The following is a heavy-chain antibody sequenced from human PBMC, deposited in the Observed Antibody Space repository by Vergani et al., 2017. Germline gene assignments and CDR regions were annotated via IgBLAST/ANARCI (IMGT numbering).Heavy chain of an antibody. CDR3: ARDQVLVTVTGGYYYYYMDV. CDR1: GGSVSSGSYY. Sequence: QLQLQESGPGLVKPSETLSLTCTVSGGSVSSGSYYWSWIRQPAGKGLEWIGYIYYSGSTNYNPSLKSRVTISVDTSKNQFSLKLSSVTAADTAVYYCARDQVLVTVTGGYYYYYMDVWGKGTTVTVSS. J-gene: IGHJ6*03. V-gene: IGHV4-61*10. CDR2: IYYSGST. D-gene: IGHD4-11*01.